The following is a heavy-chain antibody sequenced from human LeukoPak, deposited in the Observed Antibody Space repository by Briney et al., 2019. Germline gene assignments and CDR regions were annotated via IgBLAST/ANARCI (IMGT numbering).Heavy chain of an antibody. V-gene: IGHV3-7*01. D-gene: IGHD6-13*01. J-gene: IGHJ6*02. CDR1: GFTFSSYW. CDR2: IKQDGSEK. Sequence: TGGSLRLSCTASGFTFSSYWMSWVRQAPGKGLEWVANIKQDGSEKYYVDSVKGRFTISRDNAKNSLYLQMNSLRAEDTAVYYCARDRGSSWYTWYYYYGMDVWGQGTTVTVSS. CDR3: ARDRGSSWYTWYYYYGMDV.